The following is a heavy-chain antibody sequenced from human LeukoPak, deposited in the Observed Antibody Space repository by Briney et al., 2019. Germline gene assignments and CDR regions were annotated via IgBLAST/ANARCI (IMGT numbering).Heavy chain of an antibody. D-gene: IGHD2-21*02. J-gene: IGHJ4*02. CDR2: MHAGNGNT. V-gene: IGHV1-2*02. CDR3: AREGSYCVGGDCYSFDF. CDR1: GYRFISHY. Sequence: ASLKVSCKASGYRFISHYIHWVRQAPGQGPEWLGWMHAGNGNTRYPEKFGGRVTMTRDTSTNTAYMDLSSLRSDDTAVYYCAREGSYCVGGDCYSFDFWGQGTLVTVSS.